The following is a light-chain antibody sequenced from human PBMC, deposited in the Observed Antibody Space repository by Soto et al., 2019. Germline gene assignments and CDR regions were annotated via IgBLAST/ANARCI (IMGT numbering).Light chain of an antibody. CDR2: DAS. J-gene: IGKJ5*01. CDR1: QGVTTN. Sequence: EIVMTQSPASLSVSPGEGVTLSCRAGQGVTTNFAWYQQKSGQSPRLLIYDASTRATGVPARFSGTGSETDFTLTISGMQSEDSAVYFCQQYNNWPFSFGQGTRLEIK. V-gene: IGKV3-15*01. CDR3: QQYNNWPFS.